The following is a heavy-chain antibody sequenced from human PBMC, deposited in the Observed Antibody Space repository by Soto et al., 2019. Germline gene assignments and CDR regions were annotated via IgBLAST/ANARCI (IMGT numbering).Heavy chain of an antibody. CDR2: IWYDGSNK. J-gene: IGHJ6*02. CDR1: GFTFSSYG. Sequence: QVQLVESGGGVVQPGRSLRLSCAASGFTFSSYGMHWVRQAPGKGLEWVAVIWYDGSNKYYADSVKGRFTISRDNSKNTLYLQMNSLSDEGTAVYYCARDHLNLQGAEASSRYGMDFWGHGTTFTVSS. V-gene: IGHV3-33*01. CDR3: ARDHLNLQGAEASSRYGMDF. D-gene: IGHD1-1*01.